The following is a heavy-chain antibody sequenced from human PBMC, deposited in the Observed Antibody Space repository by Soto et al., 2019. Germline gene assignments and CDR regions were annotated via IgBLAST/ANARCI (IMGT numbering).Heavy chain of an antibody. CDR1: GFTFSSYS. J-gene: IGHJ6*02. Sequence: EVQLVESGGGLVKLGGSLRLSCAASGFTFSSYSMNWVRQAPGKVLEWVSSISSSSSYIYYADSVKGRFTISRDNAKNSLYLQMNSLRGDDTAVYYCARDKGYWSGGSCPEPYYYYGMDVWGQGTTVTVSS. V-gene: IGHV3-21*01. CDR3: ARDKGYWSGGSCPEPYYYYGMDV. CDR2: ISSSSSYI. D-gene: IGHD2-15*01.